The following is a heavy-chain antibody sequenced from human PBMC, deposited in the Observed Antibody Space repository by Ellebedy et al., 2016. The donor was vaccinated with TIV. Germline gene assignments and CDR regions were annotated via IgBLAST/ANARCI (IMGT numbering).Heavy chain of an antibody. D-gene: IGHD3-16*01. Sequence: GESLKISCAASGFTFSSYRMSWVRQAPGKRLEWVANIMQDGTEKYYVDSVKGRFSASRDNAKNSLFLQMNSLRVEDTAVYYCATIATFGGTTYCFESWGQGTLVTVSS. CDR2: IMQDGTEK. J-gene: IGHJ4*02. CDR3: ATIATFGGTTYCFES. V-gene: IGHV3-7*01. CDR1: GFTFSSYR.